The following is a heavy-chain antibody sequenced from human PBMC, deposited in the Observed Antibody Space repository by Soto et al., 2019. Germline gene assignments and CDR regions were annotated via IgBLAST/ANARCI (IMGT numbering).Heavy chain of an antibody. CDR1: GFTFNNYW. CDR3: VRADPGAFDS. Sequence: GGSLRLSCAASGFTFNNYWMTWVRQAPGKGLEWVANIKQDGSETYYVDSVEGRFTISRDNAKNSLYLQMNSLRAEDTAVYYCVRADPGAFDSWGQGTLVTVSS. CDR2: IKQDGSET. V-gene: IGHV3-7*02. J-gene: IGHJ4*02.